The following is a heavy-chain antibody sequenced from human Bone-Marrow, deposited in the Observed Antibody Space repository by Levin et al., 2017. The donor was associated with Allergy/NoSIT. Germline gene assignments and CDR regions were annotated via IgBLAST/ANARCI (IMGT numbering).Heavy chain of an antibody. V-gene: IGHV3-21*01. CDR3: ARDGSTGSYSGIDY. J-gene: IGHJ4*02. CDR2: IDSSTDYI. Sequence: SCAASGFTFSSYSINWVRQAPGKGLEWLSSIDSSTDYIYYADSLQGRFIVSRDNAKNSVHLQMNSLRAEDTAMYYCARDGSTGSYSGIDYWGQGTLVTVSS. CDR1: GFTFSSYS. D-gene: IGHD3-9*01.